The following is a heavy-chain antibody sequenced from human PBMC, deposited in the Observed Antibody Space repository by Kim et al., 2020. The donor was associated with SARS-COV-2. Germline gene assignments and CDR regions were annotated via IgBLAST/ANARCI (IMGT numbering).Heavy chain of an antibody. V-gene: IGHV3-30*18. J-gene: IGHJ3*01. CDR3: ANANVFLLFCKVHYDAFDV. CDR2: ISYEGSKK. D-gene: IGHD3-16*01. Sequence: GGSLRLSCAASGFTFNNFGMHWVRQAPGKGLEWVAVISYEGSKKHYADSVNGRFTISRDSFKNTMYLQMSGLTAEDTAVYYCANANVFLLFCKVHYDAFDVWAQGTMVTVSS. CDR1: GFTFNNFG.